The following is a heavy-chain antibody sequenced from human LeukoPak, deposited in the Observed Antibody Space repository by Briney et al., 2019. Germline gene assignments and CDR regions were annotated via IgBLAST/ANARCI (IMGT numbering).Heavy chain of an antibody. CDR2: ISYDGSNK. CDR3: AKDPYWQIVGATKRGLGY. Sequence: GGSLRLSCAASGFTFSSYGMHWVRQAPGKGLEWVAVISYDGSNKYYADSVKGRLTISRDNSKNTLYLQMNSLRAEDTAVYYCAKDPYWQIVGATKRGLGYWGQGTLVTVSS. J-gene: IGHJ4*02. D-gene: IGHD1-26*01. V-gene: IGHV3-30*18. CDR1: GFTFSSYG.